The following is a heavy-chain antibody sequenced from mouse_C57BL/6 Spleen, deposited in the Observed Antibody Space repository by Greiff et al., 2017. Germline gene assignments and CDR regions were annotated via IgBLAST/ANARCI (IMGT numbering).Heavy chain of an antibody. D-gene: IGHD2-4*01. CDR1: GFTFSNYW. CDR2: IRLKSDNYAT. V-gene: IGHV6-3*01. CDR3: TADYDYDEGYAMDY. J-gene: IGHJ4*01. Sequence: EVQGVESGGGLVQPGGSMKLSCVASGFTFSNYWMNWVRQSPEKGLEWVAQIRLKSDNYATHYAESVKGRFTISRDDSKSSVYLQMNNLRAEDTGIYYCTADYDYDEGYAMDYWGQGTSVTVSS.